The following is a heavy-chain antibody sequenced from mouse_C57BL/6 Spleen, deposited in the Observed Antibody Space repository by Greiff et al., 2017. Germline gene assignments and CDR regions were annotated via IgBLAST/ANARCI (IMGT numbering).Heavy chain of an antibody. CDR1: GYAFTNYL. CDR2: INPGSGGT. J-gene: IGHJ2*01. D-gene: IGHD2-4*01. Sequence: VQLQQSGAELVRPGTSVKVSCKASGYAFTNYLIEWVKQRPGQGLEWIGVINPGSGGTTYNEKFKGKATLTADKSSSTAYMQLSSLTSEDSAVYFCKSGRYDCDEGYYFDYWGQGTTLTVSS. CDR3: KSGRYDCDEGYYFDY. V-gene: IGHV1-54*01.